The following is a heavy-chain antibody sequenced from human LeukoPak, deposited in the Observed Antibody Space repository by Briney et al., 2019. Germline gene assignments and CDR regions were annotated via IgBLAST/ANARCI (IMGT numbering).Heavy chain of an antibody. CDR1: GFTSSSYG. D-gene: IGHD5-24*01. Sequence: PGGSLRLSCAASGFTSSSYGMHWVRQAPGKGLEWVAFIRYDGNSEFYVDSVKGRFTISRDNSKNTLYLQMNSLRAEDTAVYYCAKGGDGYNYGSYFDYWGQGTLVTVSS. V-gene: IGHV3-30*02. CDR3: AKGGDGYNYGSYFDY. J-gene: IGHJ4*02. CDR2: IRYDGNSE.